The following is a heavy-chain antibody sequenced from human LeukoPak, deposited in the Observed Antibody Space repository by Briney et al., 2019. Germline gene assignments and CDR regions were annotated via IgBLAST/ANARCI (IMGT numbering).Heavy chain of an antibody. D-gene: IGHD6-19*01. J-gene: IGHJ4*02. CDR2: INHSGGT. V-gene: IGHV4-34*01. CDR3: ASSYSSGWPSADY. Sequence: SETLSLTCAVYGGSLSGYYWTWIRQSPTKGLEWIGEINHSGGTNYNPSLKSRVTISLVSSKNQFSLKLTSVTAADTAVYYCASSYSSGWPSADYWGQGTLVTVSS. CDR1: GGSLSGYY.